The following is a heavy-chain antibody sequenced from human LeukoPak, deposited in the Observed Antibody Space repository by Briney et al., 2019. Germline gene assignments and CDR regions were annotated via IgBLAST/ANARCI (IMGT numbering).Heavy chain of an antibody. Sequence: GESLKISCNGSGYSFATYWIAGVPQMPGKGLEWIGHIYPSNSDTKYSLSCQAKLPISAHTPLSTAYLQWSSLQSSDSAIYFCARRDSYCTSSSCYLYLDTWGQGTLVTVSS. J-gene: IGHJ4*02. D-gene: IGHD2-8*01. V-gene: IGHV5-51*01. CDR2: IYPSNSDT. CDR3: ARRDSYCTSSSCYLYLDT. CDR1: GYSFATYW.